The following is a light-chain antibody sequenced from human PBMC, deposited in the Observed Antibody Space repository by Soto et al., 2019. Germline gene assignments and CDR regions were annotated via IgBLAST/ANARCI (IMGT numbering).Light chain of an antibody. CDR3: CSYEGSRTFSYV. CDR1: SSDVGSYNL. V-gene: IGLV2-23*02. CDR2: EVS. J-gene: IGLJ1*01. Sequence: QSALTQPASVSGSPGQSITISCTGTSSDVGSYNLVSWYQQHPGKAPKLMIYEVSKRPSGVSNRFSGSKSGNTASLTISGLQAEDEADYCCCSYEGSRTFSYVFGTGTKVTVL.